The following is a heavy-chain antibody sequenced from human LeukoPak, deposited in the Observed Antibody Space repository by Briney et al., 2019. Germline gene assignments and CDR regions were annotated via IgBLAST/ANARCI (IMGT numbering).Heavy chain of an antibody. CDR3: AREATWGQWYFDH. D-gene: IGHD6-19*01. CDR1: GFSFSNHG. CDR2: IASDGGAK. Sequence: GGSLRLSCVASGFSFSNHGMHWVRQAPGKGLEWVSVIASDGGAKFYADSVKGRFTLSRDNPKNMFFLQMNLLAVEDTAIYYCAREATWGQWYFDHWGQGTPVTVSS. J-gene: IGHJ4*02. V-gene: IGHV3-30*03.